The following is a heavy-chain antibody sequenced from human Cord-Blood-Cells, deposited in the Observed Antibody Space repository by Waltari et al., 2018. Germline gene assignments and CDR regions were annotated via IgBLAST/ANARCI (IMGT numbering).Heavy chain of an antibody. V-gene: IGHV3-48*01. CDR1: GFTFSSYS. CDR3: ARDRGGGSVDY. CDR2: ISSSSSTI. D-gene: IGHD5-12*01. Sequence: VQLVESGGGLVQPGGSLRLSCAASGFTFSSYSMNWVRQAPGKGLEWVSYISSSSSTIYYADSVKGRFTISRDNAKNSLYLQMNSLRAEDTAVYYCARDRGGGSVDYWGQGTLVTVSS. J-gene: IGHJ4*02.